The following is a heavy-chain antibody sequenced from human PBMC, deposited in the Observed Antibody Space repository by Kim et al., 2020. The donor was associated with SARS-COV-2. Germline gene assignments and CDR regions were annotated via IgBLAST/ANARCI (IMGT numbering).Heavy chain of an antibody. D-gene: IGHD6-19*01. J-gene: IGHJ6*02. CDR2: ISYDGSNK. CDR1: GFTFSSYA. Sequence: GGSLRLSCAASGFTFSSYAMHWVRQAPGKGLEWVAVISYDGSNKYYADSGKGRFTISRDNSKNTLYLQMNSLRAEDTAVYYCASSGGWTSYYYYGMDVWGQGTTVTVSS. V-gene: IGHV3-30*04. CDR3: ASSGGWTSYYYYGMDV.